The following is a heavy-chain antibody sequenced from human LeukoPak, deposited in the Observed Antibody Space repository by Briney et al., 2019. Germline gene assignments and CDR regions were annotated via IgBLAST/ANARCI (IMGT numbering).Heavy chain of an antibody. CDR1: GFTFSTYA. CDR2: ISSSSSTI. CDR3: ARDSPGMVATTFDY. J-gene: IGHJ4*02. V-gene: IGHV3-48*04. D-gene: IGHD5-12*01. Sequence: PGGSLRLSCAASGFTFSTYAMNWVRQAPGKGLEWVSYISSSSSTIYYADSVKGRFTISRDNARNTLYLQMNSLRAEDTAVYYCARDSPGMVATTFDYWGQGTLVTVSS.